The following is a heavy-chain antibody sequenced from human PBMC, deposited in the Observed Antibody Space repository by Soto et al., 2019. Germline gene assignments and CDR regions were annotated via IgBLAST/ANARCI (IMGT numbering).Heavy chain of an antibody. J-gene: IGHJ6*02. CDR3: ARDGSSTHLYYGLDV. CDR2: IWYDGTKK. Sequence: GGSLRLSCVASGFTFNYYGIHWVRQAPGKGLEWVAVIWYDGTKKDYVDSVQGRFTVSRDNSRNTVHLQMNSLRADDTAIYYCARDGSSTHLYYGLDVWGQGTMVTVSS. V-gene: IGHV3-33*01. CDR1: GFTFNYYG. D-gene: IGHD1-26*01.